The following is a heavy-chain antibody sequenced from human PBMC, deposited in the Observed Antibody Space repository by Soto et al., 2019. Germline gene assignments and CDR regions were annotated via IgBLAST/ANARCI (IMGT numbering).Heavy chain of an antibody. Sequence: QLQLQVSGPGLVKPSETLSLTCTVSGDSISSSSYYWDWIRQPPGKGLVCIGSIYDSVSTYYNPSLKRRVSMSVDTSKNQFPRKRSSVTLADTAVYYCARALSVDRIFDSWGQGALVTVSS. CDR1: GDSISSSSYY. CDR3: ARALSVDRIFDS. J-gene: IGHJ4*02. V-gene: IGHV4-39*01. CDR2: IYDSVST. D-gene: IGHD2-21*01.